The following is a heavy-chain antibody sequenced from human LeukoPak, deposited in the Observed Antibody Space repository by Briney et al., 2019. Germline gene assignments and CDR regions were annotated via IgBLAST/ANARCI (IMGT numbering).Heavy chain of an antibody. V-gene: IGHV3-23*01. CDR3: AKNSSGWYSFDS. CDR1: GFTVSCNY. D-gene: IGHD6-19*01. Sequence: GGSLRLSCAASGFTVSCNYMSWVRQAPGKGLEWVSHISSSGGTTNYADSVKGRFTISRDNSKNTLYLQMNSLRAEDTAIYYCAKNSSGWYSFDSWGQGTLVTVDS. CDR2: ISSSGGTT. J-gene: IGHJ4*02.